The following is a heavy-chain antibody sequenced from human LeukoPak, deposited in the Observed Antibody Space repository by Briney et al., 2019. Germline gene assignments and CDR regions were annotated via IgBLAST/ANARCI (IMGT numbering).Heavy chain of an antibody. CDR3: ARLYYDFWSGYYKYFDY. D-gene: IGHD3-3*01. V-gene: IGHV4-34*01. CDR2: INHSGST. CDR1: GGSFSGYY. Sequence: PSETLSLTCAVYGGSFSGYYWSWIRQPPGKGLEWIGEINHSGSTNYNPSLKSRVTISVDTSKNQFSLKLSSVTAAGTAVYYCARLYYDFWSGYYKYFDYWGQGTLVTVSS. J-gene: IGHJ4*02.